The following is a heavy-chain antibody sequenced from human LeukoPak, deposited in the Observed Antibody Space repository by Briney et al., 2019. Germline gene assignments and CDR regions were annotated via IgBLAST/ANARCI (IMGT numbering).Heavy chain of an antibody. Sequence: ASVKVSCKASGGTFSSYAISWVRQAPGQGLEWMGRIIPILGIANYAQKFQGRVTITADKSTSTAYMELSSLRSEDTAVYYCARDTLYGPGSYSDYWGQGTLVTVSS. CDR1: GGTFSSYA. D-gene: IGHD3-10*01. CDR3: ARDTLYGPGSYSDY. V-gene: IGHV1-69*04. J-gene: IGHJ4*02. CDR2: IIPILGIA.